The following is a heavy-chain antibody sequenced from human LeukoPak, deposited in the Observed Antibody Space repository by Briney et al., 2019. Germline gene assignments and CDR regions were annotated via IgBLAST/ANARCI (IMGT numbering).Heavy chain of an antibody. V-gene: IGHV4-59*08. Sequence: SETLSFTCTVSGGSISSYYWSWIRQPPGKGLEWIGYIYYSGSTNYNPSLKSRVTISVDTSKNQFSLKLSSVTAADTAVYYCARHSVRQQPYFDYWGRGTLVTVSS. D-gene: IGHD6-13*01. CDR1: GGSISSYY. CDR2: IYYSGST. J-gene: IGHJ4*02. CDR3: ARHSVRQQPYFDY.